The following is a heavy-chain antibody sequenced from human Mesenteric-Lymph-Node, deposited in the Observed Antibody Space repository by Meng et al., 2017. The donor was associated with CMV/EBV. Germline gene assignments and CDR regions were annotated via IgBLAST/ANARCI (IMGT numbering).Heavy chain of an antibody. CDR2: ISWNAYSI. CDR3: ARAVASDYFDF. D-gene: IGHD6-19*01. J-gene: IGHJ4*02. CDR1: GFRFDDYT. V-gene: IGHV3-43*01. Sequence: GESLKISCAASGFRFDDYTMHWVRRAPGKGLEWVSLISWNAYSIDYADSVTGRFTISRDNSKNSLYLQMNSLTTEDTAFYYCARAVASDYFDFWGQGTLVTVSS.